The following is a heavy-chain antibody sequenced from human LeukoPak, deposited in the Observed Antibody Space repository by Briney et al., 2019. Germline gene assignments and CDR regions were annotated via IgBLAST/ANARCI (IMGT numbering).Heavy chain of an antibody. J-gene: IGHJ6*02. CDR1: GGSISSYY. Sequence: SETLSLTCTVSGGSISSYYWSWIRQPAGKGLEWIGRIYTSGSTNYNPSLKSRVTMSVDTSKNQFSLKLSSVTAADTAVYYCAREKTYYDFWSGYPQLSPYYYYGMDVWGQGTTVTVSS. CDR2: IYTSGST. CDR3: AREKTYYDFWSGYPQLSPYYYYGMDV. V-gene: IGHV4-4*07. D-gene: IGHD3-3*01.